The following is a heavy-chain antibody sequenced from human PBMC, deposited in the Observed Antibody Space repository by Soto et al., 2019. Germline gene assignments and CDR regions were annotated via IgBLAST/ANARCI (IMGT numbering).Heavy chain of an antibody. J-gene: IGHJ6*02. Sequence: SETLSLTCTVSGGSISSGGYYWSWIRQHPGKGLEWIGYIYYSGSTYYNPSLKSRVTISVDTSKNQFSLKLSSVTAADTAVYYCARVSGSYYYGMDVWGQGTTVTVS. D-gene: IGHD1-26*01. CDR1: GGSISSGGYY. CDR3: ARVSGSYYYGMDV. V-gene: IGHV4-31*03. CDR2: IYYSGST.